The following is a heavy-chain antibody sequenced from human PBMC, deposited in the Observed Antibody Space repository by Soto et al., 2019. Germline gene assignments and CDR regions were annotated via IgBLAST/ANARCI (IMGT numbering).Heavy chain of an antibody. CDR3: ARDSPYSSSWLDLDY. D-gene: IGHD6-13*01. V-gene: IGHV3-33*01. J-gene: IGHJ4*02. CDR2: IWYDGSNK. Sequence: QVPLVESGGGVVQPGRSLRLSCAASGFTFSSYGMHWVRQAPGKGLEWVAVIWYDGSNKYYADSVKGRFTISRDNSKNTLYLQMNSLRAEDTAVYYCARDSPYSSSWLDLDYWGQGTLVTVSS. CDR1: GFTFSSYG.